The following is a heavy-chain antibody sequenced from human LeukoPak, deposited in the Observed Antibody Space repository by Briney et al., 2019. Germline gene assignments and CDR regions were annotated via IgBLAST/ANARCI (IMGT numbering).Heavy chain of an antibody. CDR2: IYYSGST. D-gene: IGHD3-3*01. J-gene: IGHJ3*02. CDR3: ARRTYDLWSGDYTGAFDI. Sequence: PSETLSLTCAVYGGSFSSYYWSWIRQPPGKGLEWIGYIYYSGSTNYNPYLKSRVTISVDTSKNQFSLKLSSVTAADTAVYYCARRTYDLWSGDYTGAFDIWGQGTMVTVSS. CDR1: GGSFSSYY. V-gene: IGHV4-59*01.